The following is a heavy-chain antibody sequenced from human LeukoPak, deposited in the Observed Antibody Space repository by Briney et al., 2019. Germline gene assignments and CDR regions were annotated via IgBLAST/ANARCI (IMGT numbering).Heavy chain of an antibody. V-gene: IGHV3-23*01. CDR1: GFTFTTYA. Sequence: GGSLRLSCVASGFTFTTYAMSWVRQAPGKGLEWVSGIVDSGAGTYYADSVKGRFTISRDNSKTTLYLQMNSLRAEDTALYYCAKDHCDSTNCLAGFDSWGQGTLVTVSS. D-gene: IGHD2-2*01. CDR3: AKDHCDSTNCLAGFDS. J-gene: IGHJ4*02. CDR2: IVDSGAGT.